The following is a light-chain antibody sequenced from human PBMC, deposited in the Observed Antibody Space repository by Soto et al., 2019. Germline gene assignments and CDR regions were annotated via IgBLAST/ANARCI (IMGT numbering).Light chain of an antibody. Sequence: EIVLTQSPATLSLSPWERATLSCRASQSVSSYLAWHQQKPGQAPRLLIYDASNRATGIPARFSGSGSGTDFTLTISSLEPEDFAVYYCQQRSNWPCITFGQGTRLEIK. CDR3: QQRSNWPCIT. V-gene: IGKV3-11*01. CDR1: QSVSSY. J-gene: IGKJ5*01. CDR2: DAS.